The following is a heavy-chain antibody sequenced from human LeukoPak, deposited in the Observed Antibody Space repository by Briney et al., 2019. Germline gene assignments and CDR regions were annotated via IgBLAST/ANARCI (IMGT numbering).Heavy chain of an antibody. CDR2: IYPGDSDT. V-gene: IGHV5-51*01. CDR1: GYIFTSYW. CDR3: ARPSKSIAAADEGDAFDI. Sequence: KDGESLKISCKGSGYIFTSYWIGWVRQMLGKGLEWMGIIYPGDSDTRYSPSFQGQVTISADKSISTAYLQWSSLKASDTAMYYCARPSKSIAAADEGDAFDIWGQGTMVTVSS. J-gene: IGHJ3*02. D-gene: IGHD6-13*01.